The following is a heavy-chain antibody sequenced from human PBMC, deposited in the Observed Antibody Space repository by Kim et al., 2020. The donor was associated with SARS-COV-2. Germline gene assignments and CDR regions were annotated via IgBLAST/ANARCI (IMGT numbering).Heavy chain of an antibody. D-gene: IGHD4-17*01. CDR3: AREGAFGDYGGYFDI. J-gene: IGHJ3*02. V-gene: IGHV3-30*07. Sequence: AGSVKGRFTIPRDNSKNTLYLQRNSLRAEDTAVYYCAREGAFGDYGGYFDIWGQGTMVTVSS.